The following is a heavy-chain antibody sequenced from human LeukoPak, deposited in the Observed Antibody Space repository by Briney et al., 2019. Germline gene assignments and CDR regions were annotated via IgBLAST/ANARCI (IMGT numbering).Heavy chain of an antibody. D-gene: IGHD4-17*01. V-gene: IGHV5-51*01. CDR2: IYPGDSDT. Sequence: RRESLQISCKGSGYTFTNYWIGWVRQLPGKGLEWMGVIYPGDSDTRYSPSFQDQVTISADKSINTAYLQWSSLKATDTAMYYCATLLTTVTPFDYWGQGSLVTVSS. CDR1: GYTFTNYW. J-gene: IGHJ4*02. CDR3: ATLLTTVTPFDY.